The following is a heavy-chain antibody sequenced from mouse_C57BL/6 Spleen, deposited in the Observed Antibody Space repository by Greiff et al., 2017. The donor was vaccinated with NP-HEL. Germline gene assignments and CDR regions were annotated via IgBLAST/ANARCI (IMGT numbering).Heavy chain of an antibody. V-gene: IGHV2-2*01. Sequence: QVQLQQSGPGLVQPSQSLSITCTVSGFSLTSYGVHWVRQSPGKGLEWLGVIWSGGSTDYNAAFISRLSISKDNSKSQVFFKMNSLQADDTAIYYCARTPIYYDYDGYAMDYWGQGTSVTVSS. D-gene: IGHD2-4*01. J-gene: IGHJ4*01. CDR1: GFSLTSYG. CDR2: IWSGGST. CDR3: ARTPIYYDYDGYAMDY.